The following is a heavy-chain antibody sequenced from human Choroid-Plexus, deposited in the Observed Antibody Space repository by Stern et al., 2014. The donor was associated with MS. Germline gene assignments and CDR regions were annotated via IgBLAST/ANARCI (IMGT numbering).Heavy chain of an antibody. CDR1: GFTFGSCA. D-gene: IGHD2/OR15-2a*01. Sequence: DQLVESGGGVVQPGRPLRLSCVASGFTFGSCAMHWVRQAPGKGLEWVAGVSYDGSNKYYTDSVKGRFTISRDNSQNALYMQMSSLRPEDPAVYYCAKDRQYLTYFFDHWGQGSLVTVSS. CDR2: VSYDGSNK. V-gene: IGHV3-30*18. J-gene: IGHJ5*02. CDR3: AKDRQYLTYFFDH.